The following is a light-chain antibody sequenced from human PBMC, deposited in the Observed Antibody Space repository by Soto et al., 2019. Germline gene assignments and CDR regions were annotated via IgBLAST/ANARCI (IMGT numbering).Light chain of an antibody. CDR1: GRDIGAYDY. CDR3: SSYTTSYFYV. Sequence: QSALTQPASVSGSPGQSITISGTGSGRDIGAYDYVSWYQQRPGKAPKLLIYGVKNRPSGVSYRFSASKSAFTASLTISGLQAEDEAHYYCSSYTTSYFYVFGPGTKGTVL. V-gene: IGLV2-14*01. CDR2: GVK. J-gene: IGLJ1*01.